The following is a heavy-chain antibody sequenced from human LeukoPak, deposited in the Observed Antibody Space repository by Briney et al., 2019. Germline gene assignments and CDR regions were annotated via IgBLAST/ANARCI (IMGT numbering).Heavy chain of an antibody. Sequence: GGSLRLSCAASGFXFSNAWISWVRQAPGKGLEWVGRIKSKTDGGTTDYAAPVKGRFTISRDDSKNTLYLQMNSLKTEDTAVYYCSHVYYYDSSGYFSSDYWGQGTLVTVSS. CDR3: SHVYYYDSSGYFSSDY. V-gene: IGHV3-15*01. J-gene: IGHJ4*02. CDR1: GFXFSNAW. CDR2: IKSKTDGGTT. D-gene: IGHD3-22*01.